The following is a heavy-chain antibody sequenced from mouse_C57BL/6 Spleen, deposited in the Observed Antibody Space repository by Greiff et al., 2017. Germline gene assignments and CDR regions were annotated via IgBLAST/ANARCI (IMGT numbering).Heavy chain of an antibody. V-gene: IGHV14-4*01. J-gene: IGHJ4*01. CDR2: IDPENGDT. D-gene: IGHD1-1*01. CDR1: GFNIKDDY. CDR3: TTGNYGSSYVAMDY. Sequence: LVESGAELVRPGASVKLSCTASGFNIKDDYMHWVKQRPEQGLEWIGWIDPENGDTEYASKFQGKATITADTSSNTAYLQLSSLTSEDTAVYYCTTGNYGSSYVAMDYWGQGTSVTVSS.